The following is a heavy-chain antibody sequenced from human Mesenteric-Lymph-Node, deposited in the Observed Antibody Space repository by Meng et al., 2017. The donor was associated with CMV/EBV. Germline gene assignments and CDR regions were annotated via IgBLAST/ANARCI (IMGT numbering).Heavy chain of an antibody. V-gene: IGHV3-23*01. CDR2: ISGSGGAT. D-gene: IGHD3-22*01. Sequence: GESLKISCAASGFTFSSYAMSWIRQAPGKGLEWVSVISGSGGATYSADSAKGRFTISRDTSKDTLFLQMNSLRAEDTAIYYCARLSVLTYYYDSSGYEGAFDLWGQGTMVTVSS. CDR3: ARLSVLTYYYDSSGYEGAFDL. CDR1: GFTFSSYA. J-gene: IGHJ3*01.